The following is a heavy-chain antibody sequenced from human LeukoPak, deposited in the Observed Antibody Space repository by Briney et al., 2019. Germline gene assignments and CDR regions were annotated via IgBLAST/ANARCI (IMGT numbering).Heavy chain of an antibody. CDR1: GGTFSSYA. CDR3: ARGGPYSGSYEWWFDP. Sequence: SVKVSCKASGGTFSSYAISWVRQAPEQGLEWMGGIIPIFGTANYAQKFQGRVTITADESTSTAYMELSSLRSEDTAVYYCARGGPYSGSYEWWFDPWGQGTLVTVSS. CDR2: IIPIFGTA. D-gene: IGHD1-26*01. J-gene: IGHJ5*02. V-gene: IGHV1-69*13.